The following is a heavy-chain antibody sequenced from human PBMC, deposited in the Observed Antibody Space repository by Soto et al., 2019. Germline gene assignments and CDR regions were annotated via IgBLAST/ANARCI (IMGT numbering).Heavy chain of an antibody. J-gene: IGHJ4*02. CDR3: AGGAGYCSGGSCLIEGWGPSGY. CDR1: GGSISSYY. CDR2: IYYSGST. V-gene: IGHV4-59*01. D-gene: IGHD2-15*01. Sequence: SETLSLTCTVSGGSISSYYWSWIRQPPGKGLEWIGYIYYSGSTNYNPSLKSRVTISVDTSKNQFSLKLSSVTAADTAVYYCAGGAGYCSGGSCLIEGWGPSGYWGQGTLVTVSS.